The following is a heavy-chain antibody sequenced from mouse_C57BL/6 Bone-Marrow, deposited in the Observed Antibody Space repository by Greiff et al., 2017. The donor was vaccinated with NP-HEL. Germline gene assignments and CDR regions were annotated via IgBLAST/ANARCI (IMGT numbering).Heavy chain of an antibody. CDR3: TNYYYGSRVAY. CDR2: IDPEDGDT. D-gene: IGHD1-1*01. CDR1: GFNIQDSY. Sequence: VQLQQSGAELVRPGASVKLSCTASGFNIQDSYMHWVKPRPEQGLEWIGRIDPEDGDTEYAPKFQGKATMTADTSSNPAYLQLSSLTSEDTAVYYCTNYYYGSRVAYWGQGTLVTVSA. V-gene: IGHV14-1*01. J-gene: IGHJ3*01.